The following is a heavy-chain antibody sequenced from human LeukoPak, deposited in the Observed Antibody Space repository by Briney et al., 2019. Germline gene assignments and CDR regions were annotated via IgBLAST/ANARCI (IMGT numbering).Heavy chain of an antibody. CDR1: GFTFSSNY. Sequence: GGSLRLSCAASGFTFSSNYMSWVRQAPGKGLEWVSVIYSGGSTYYADSVKGRFTISRDNSKNTLYLQINSLRAEDTAVYYCAKPMTTVTTAFDSWGQGTLVTVSS. CDR3: AKPMTTVTTAFDS. D-gene: IGHD4-17*01. CDR2: IYSGGST. J-gene: IGHJ4*02. V-gene: IGHV3-53*01.